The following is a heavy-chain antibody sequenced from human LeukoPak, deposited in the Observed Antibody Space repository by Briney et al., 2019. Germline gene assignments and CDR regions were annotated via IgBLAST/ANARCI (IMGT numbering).Heavy chain of an antibody. CDR3: ARRMRGDISTNDY. V-gene: IGHV5-51*01. J-gene: IGHJ4*02. Sequence: GESLKISCKGSGCTFTKYWIAWVRQMPGKGLEWMGIIYPGDSDTRYSPSFQGQVTISADESISTAYLQWSSLKASDTAMYYCARRMRGDISTNDYWGQGTLVTVSS. D-gene: IGHD2-8*01. CDR2: IYPGDSDT. CDR1: GCTFTKYW.